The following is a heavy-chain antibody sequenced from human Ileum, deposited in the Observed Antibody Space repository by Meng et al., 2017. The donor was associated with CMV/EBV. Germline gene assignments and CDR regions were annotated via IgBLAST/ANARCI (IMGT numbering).Heavy chain of an antibody. Sequence: SGFTFSSYAMHWVRQAPGKGLEWVAVISYDGSNKYYADSVKGRFTISRDNSKNTLYLQMNSLRAEDTAVYYCARAYDYYYDSSGYFGYWGQGTLVTVSS. D-gene: IGHD3-22*01. V-gene: IGHV3-30*04. CDR1: GFTFSSYA. CDR3: ARAYDYYYDSSGYFGY. CDR2: ISYDGSNK. J-gene: IGHJ4*02.